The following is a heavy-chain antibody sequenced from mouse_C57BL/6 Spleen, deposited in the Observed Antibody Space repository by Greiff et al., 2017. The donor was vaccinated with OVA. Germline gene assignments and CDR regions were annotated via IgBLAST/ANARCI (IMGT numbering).Heavy chain of an antibody. J-gene: IGHJ3*01. CDR2: ISSGSSTI. V-gene: IGHV5-17*01. CDR3: ARMGPLAY. CDR1: GFTFSDYG. Sequence: EVKVVESGGGLVKPGGSLKLSCAASGFTFSDYGMHWVRQAPEKGLEWVAYISSGSSTIYYADTVKGRFTISRDNAKNTLFLQMTSLRSEDTAMYYCARMGPLAYWGQGTLVTVSA. D-gene: IGHD4-1*01.